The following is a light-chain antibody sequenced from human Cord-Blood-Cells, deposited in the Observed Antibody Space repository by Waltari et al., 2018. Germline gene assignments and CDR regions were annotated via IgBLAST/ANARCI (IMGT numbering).Light chain of an antibody. Sequence: DIVMNQSPNSLAVSLGVRATINCKSSQSVLYSTNNKNYLAWYQQKLGQPPKLLIYWASTRESVVPDRFSGSGSGTDFTLTISSLQAEDVAVYYCQQYYSTAYSFGQGTKLEIK. CDR1: QSVLYSTNNKNY. V-gene: IGKV4-1*01. J-gene: IGKJ2*03. CDR3: QQYYSTAYS. CDR2: WAS.